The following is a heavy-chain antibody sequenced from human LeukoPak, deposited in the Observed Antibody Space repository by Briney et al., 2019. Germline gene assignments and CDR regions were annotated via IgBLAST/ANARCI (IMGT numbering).Heavy chain of an antibody. Sequence: PGGSLRLSCAASGFTFSSYSMNWVRQAPGKGLEWVSYISSSSSTIYYADSVKGRFTISRDNAKNSLYLQMNSLRAEDTAVYYCAKDPSMIVVVTLDYWGQGTLVTVSS. CDR3: AKDPSMIVVVTLDY. V-gene: IGHV3-48*01. CDR2: ISSSSSTI. CDR1: GFTFSSYS. D-gene: IGHD3-22*01. J-gene: IGHJ4*02.